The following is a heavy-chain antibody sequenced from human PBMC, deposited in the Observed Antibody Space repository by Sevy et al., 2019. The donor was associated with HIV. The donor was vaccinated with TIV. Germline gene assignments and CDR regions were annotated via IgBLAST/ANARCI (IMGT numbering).Heavy chain of an antibody. CDR1: GFTFSDYF. J-gene: IGHJ4*02. D-gene: IGHD3-9*01. V-gene: IGHV3-11*01. CDR2: MSSSGYTI. Sequence: GGSLRLSCAASGFTFSDYFMSWIRQAPGKGLEWVSYMSSSGYTIYYADSVKGRFTISRDNAKNSLYLQMNSLRAEDTAVDYCAKLYDILTGHDFGFDYWGQGALVTVSS. CDR3: AKLYDILTGHDFGFDY.